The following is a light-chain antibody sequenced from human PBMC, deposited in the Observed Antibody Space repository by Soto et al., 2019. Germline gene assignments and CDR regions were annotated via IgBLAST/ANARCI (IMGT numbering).Light chain of an antibody. V-gene: IGKV1-5*03. CDR3: QQYAAHSQVT. CDR2: RAS. CDR1: QSISTS. J-gene: IGKJ2*01. Sequence: DIQMTQSPSTVSASVGDRVAITCRASQSISTSLAWYQQKPGKAPRLLIYRASSLEEGVPSRFSGSGSGTAFTLTIGGLQPDDFATSYCQQYAAHSQVTFGQGTKLEI.